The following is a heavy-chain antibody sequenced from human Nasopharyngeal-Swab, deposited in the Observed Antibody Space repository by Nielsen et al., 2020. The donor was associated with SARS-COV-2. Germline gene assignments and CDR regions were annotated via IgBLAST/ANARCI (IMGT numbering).Heavy chain of an antibody. J-gene: IGHJ4*02. CDR1: GFTFINYG. D-gene: IGHD2-2*01. V-gene: IGHV3-23*01. Sequence: GESLKISCAASGFTFINYGMSWVRQAPGKGLEWVSTISGSGADTYYADSVKGRFTISRDNSKNTLHLQMDSLRVEDTAIYYCASQLGHPDSWGQGTLVTVSS. CDR3: ASQLGHPDS. CDR2: ISGSGADT.